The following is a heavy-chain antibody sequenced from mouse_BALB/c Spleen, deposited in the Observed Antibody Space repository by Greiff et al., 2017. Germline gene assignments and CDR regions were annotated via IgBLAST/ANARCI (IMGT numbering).Heavy chain of an antibody. CDR3: ARDCDGYFYAMDY. CDR2: ISYDGSN. Sequence: ESGPGLVKPSQSLSLTCSVTGYSITSGYYWNWIRQFPGNKLEWMGYISYDGSNNYNPSLKNRISITRDTSKNQFFLKLNSVTTEDTATYYCARDCDGYFYAMDYWGQGTSVTGSS. CDR1: GYSITSGYY. D-gene: IGHD2-3*01. J-gene: IGHJ4*01. V-gene: IGHV3-6*02.